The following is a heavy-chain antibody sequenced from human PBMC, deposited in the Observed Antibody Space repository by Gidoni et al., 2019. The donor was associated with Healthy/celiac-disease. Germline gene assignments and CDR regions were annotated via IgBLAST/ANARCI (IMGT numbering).Heavy chain of an antibody. Sequence: EVQLVESGGGLVQPGGSLRLSCSASGFPFSTYAMHWVRQAPGKGLEYVSAISSNGGSTYYADSVKGRFTISRDNSKNTLYLQMSSLRAEDTAVYYCVKGAGYCSGGSCQHDAFDIWGQGTMVTVSS. CDR2: ISSNGGST. D-gene: IGHD2-15*01. J-gene: IGHJ3*02. CDR3: VKGAGYCSGGSCQHDAFDI. CDR1: GFPFSTYA. V-gene: IGHV3-64D*06.